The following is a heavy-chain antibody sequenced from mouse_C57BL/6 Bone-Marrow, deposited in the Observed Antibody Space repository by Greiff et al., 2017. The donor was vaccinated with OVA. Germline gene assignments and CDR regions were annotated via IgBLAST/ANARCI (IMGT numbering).Heavy chain of an antibody. CDR2: IDPETGGT. Sequence: QVQLQQSGAELVRPGASVTLSCKASGYTFTDYEMHWVKQTPVHGLEWIGAIDPETGGTAYNQKFKGKAILTADKSSSTAYMELRSLTSEDSAVYYCTRNGRWLPWYFDVWGTGTTVTVSS. CDR1: GYTFTDYE. V-gene: IGHV1-15*01. J-gene: IGHJ1*03. D-gene: IGHD2-3*01. CDR3: TRNGRWLPWYFDV.